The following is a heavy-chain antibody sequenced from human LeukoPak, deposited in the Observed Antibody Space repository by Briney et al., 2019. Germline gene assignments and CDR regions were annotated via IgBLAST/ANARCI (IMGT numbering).Heavy chain of an antibody. CDR2: IYYSGST. Sequence: SETLSLTCTVSGGSISSSSYYWGWIRQPPGKGLEWIGSIYYSGSTYYNPSLKSRVTISVDTSKNQFSLKLSSVTAADTAVYYCARDIAAANWFDPWGQGTLVTVSS. CDR1: GGSISSSSYY. CDR3: ARDIAAANWFDP. J-gene: IGHJ5*02. V-gene: IGHV4-39*07. D-gene: IGHD6-13*01.